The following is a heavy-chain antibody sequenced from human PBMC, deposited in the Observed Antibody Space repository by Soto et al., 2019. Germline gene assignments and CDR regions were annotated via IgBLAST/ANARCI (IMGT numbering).Heavy chain of an antibody. CDR2: IYYSGST. Sequence: PSETLSLTCTVSGGSISSGDYYWSWIRQPPGKGLEWIGYIYYSGSTYYNPSLKSRVTISVDTSKNQFSLKLSSVTAADTAVYYCARVVSRYGGNHYYYYGMDAWGQGTTVTVSS. V-gene: IGHV4-30-4*01. J-gene: IGHJ6*02. CDR3: ARVVSRYGGNHYYYYGMDA. D-gene: IGHD4-17*01. CDR1: GGSISSGDYY.